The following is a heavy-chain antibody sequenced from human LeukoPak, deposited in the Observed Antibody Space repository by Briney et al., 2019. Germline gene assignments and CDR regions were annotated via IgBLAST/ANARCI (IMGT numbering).Heavy chain of an antibody. J-gene: IGHJ4*02. D-gene: IGHD2-15*01. CDR3: ARAPKHCSGGSCYEFDY. V-gene: IGHV1-46*01. CDR2: INPSGGNT. Sequence: ASVKVSCKASGYTFTSYYMHWVRQAPGQGLEWMGIINPSGGNTSYAQKFQGRVTMTRDTSTGTVYMELSSLRSEDTAVYYCARAPKHCSGGSCYEFDYWGQGTLVTVSS. CDR1: GYTFTSYY.